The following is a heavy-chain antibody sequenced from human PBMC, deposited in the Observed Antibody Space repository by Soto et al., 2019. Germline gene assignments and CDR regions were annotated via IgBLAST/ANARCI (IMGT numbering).Heavy chain of an antibody. CDR3: ARGGWRHIDY. CDR2: IYYSGST. CDR1: GGSISSGGYY. V-gene: IGHV4-61*08. Sequence: ASETLSLTCAVSGGSISSGGYYWSWIRQPPGKGLEWIGYIYYSGSTNYNPSLKSRVTISVDTSKNQFSLKLSSVTAADTAVYYCARGGWRHIDYWGQGTLVTVSS. J-gene: IGHJ4*02. D-gene: IGHD3-3*01.